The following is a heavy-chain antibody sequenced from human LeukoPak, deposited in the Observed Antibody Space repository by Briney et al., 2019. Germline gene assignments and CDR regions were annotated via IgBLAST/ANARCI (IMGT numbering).Heavy chain of an antibody. Sequence: ASVTVSCKASGGTFSSYAISWVRQAPGQGLEWMGGIIPIFGTANYAQKFQGRVTITADESTSTAYMELSSLRSEDTAVYYCAREGASSSWSPGDYWGQGTLVTVSS. CDR3: AREGASSSWSPGDY. J-gene: IGHJ4*02. V-gene: IGHV1-69*13. CDR1: GGTFSSYA. D-gene: IGHD6-13*01. CDR2: IIPIFGTA.